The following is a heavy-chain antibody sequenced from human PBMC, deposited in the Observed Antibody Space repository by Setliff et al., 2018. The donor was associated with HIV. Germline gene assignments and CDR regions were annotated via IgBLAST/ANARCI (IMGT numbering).Heavy chain of an antibody. CDR3: AREPDYGIRDAFDV. D-gene: IGHD4-17*01. Sequence: SVKVSCKASGGTFSSHAINWVRQAPGQGLEWMGGIIPIVDKTNHAQKFQGRVAITADKSTITAYMELSSLRSEDTAVYYCAREPDYGIRDAFDVWGQGTMVTVSS. CDR1: GGTFSSHA. CDR2: IIPIVDKT. J-gene: IGHJ3*01. V-gene: IGHV1-69*10.